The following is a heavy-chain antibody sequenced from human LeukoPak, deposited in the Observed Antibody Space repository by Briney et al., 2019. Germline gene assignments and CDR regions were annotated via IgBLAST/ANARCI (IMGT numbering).Heavy chain of an antibody. CDR1: GFTFSSYS. Sequence: GGSLRLSCAASGFTFSSYSMNWVRQAPGKGLEWVSFISSSSSYIYYADSVKGRFTISRDNAKNSLYLQVNSLRAEDTAVYYCAMPGYSYGYVYYWGQGTLVTVSS. J-gene: IGHJ4*02. CDR3: AMPGYSYGYVYY. V-gene: IGHV3-21*01. D-gene: IGHD5-18*01. CDR2: ISSSSSYI.